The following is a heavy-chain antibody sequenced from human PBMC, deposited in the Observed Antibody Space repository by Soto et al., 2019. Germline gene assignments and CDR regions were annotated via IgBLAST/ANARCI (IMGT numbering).Heavy chain of an antibody. J-gene: IGHJ4*02. CDR3: ARGGKQEYSRSWYYFDY. Sequence: SETLSLTCTVSGGSISSGGYYWSWIRQHPGRGLEWIGYIYYSGSTYYNPSLKSRVTISVDTSKNQFSLKLSSVTAADTAVYYCARGGKQEYSRSWYYFDYWGQGNLVTVSS. D-gene: IGHD6-13*01. CDR1: GGSISSGGYY. CDR2: IYYSGST. V-gene: IGHV4-31*03.